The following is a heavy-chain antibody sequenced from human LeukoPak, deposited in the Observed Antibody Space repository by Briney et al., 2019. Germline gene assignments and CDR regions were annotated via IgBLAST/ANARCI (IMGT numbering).Heavy chain of an antibody. D-gene: IGHD6-13*01. CDR3: ARDGNIAAAGTSFFDY. V-gene: IGHV3-21*01. Sequence: TGGSLRLSCAASGFTFSDYSMNWVRQAPGKGLEWVSSISSSSGYIYYADSMKGRFSISRDNAKDSLYLQMYSLRAEDTAVYYCARDGNIAAAGTSFFDYWGQGTLVTVSS. CDR2: ISSSSGYI. J-gene: IGHJ4*02. CDR1: GFTFSDYS.